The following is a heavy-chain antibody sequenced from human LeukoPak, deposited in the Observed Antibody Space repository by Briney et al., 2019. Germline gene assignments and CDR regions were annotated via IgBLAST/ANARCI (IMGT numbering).Heavy chain of an antibody. J-gene: IGHJ4*02. CDR3: ARGSTGDKSNN. V-gene: IGHV4-34*01. CDR1: GGSFCGYY. D-gene: IGHD7-27*01. CDR2: IYHSGRA. Sequence: SETLSLTRAVYGGSFCGYYWTWLPQPPEKGLEWIGEIYHSGRANYNTDLKSRVTASEATSKNQFSLKLNSMTAADTAVYYCARGSTGDKSNNWGQGTLVTVSS.